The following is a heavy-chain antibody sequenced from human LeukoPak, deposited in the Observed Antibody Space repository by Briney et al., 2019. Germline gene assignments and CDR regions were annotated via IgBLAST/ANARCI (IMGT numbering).Heavy chain of an antibody. V-gene: IGHV3-74*01. CDR1: GFTFSSYW. CDR2: INSDGSST. D-gene: IGHD5-12*01. J-gene: IGHJ4*02. CDR3: ARGVDSRYFDY. Sequence: GGSLRLSCAASGFTFSSYWMHWVRQAPGKGLVWVSRINSDGSSTSYADSVKGRFTISRDNSKNTLYLQMNSLRAEDTAVYYCARGVDSRYFDYWGQGTLVTVSS.